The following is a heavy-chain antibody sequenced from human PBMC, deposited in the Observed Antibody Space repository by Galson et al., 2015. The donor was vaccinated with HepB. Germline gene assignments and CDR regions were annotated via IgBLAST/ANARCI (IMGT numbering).Heavy chain of an antibody. J-gene: IGHJ4*02. CDR3: TREIREYHFWSGDLDFNY. D-gene: IGHD3-3*01. Sequence: SLRLSCAGSGFIFSNYAMSWFRQAPGKGLEWVGFIRSKGYGGTTEYAASVKGRFTISRDDSKNIAYLQMSSLKTEDSAVYYCTREIREYHFWSGDLDFNYWGQGTLVTVSS. CDR2: IRSKGYGGTT. CDR1: GFIFSNYA. V-gene: IGHV3-49*03.